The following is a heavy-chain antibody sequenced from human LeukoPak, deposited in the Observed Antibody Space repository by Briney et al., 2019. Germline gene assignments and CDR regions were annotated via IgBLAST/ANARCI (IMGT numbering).Heavy chain of an antibody. J-gene: IGHJ4*02. D-gene: IGHD6-19*01. CDR2: ISGSGGST. CDR3: ANRDSSGWFPLDD. Sequence: PGGSLRLSCAASGFTFSGYAMSWVRQAPGRGLEWVPAISGSGGSTYYADSVKGRFTISRDNSKNTLYLQMNSLRAEDTAVYYCANRDSSGWFPLDDWGQGTLVTVSS. CDR1: GFTFSGYA. V-gene: IGHV3-23*01.